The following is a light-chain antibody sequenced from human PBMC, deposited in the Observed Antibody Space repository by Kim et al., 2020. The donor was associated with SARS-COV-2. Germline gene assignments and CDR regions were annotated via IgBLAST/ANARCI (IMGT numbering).Light chain of an antibody. V-gene: IGKV1-39*01. CDR3: KLSYSTPLT. CDR1: QSNSSY. Sequence: GDSLNISWRASQSNSSYLMWYQQKPGRAPELLIYAASSLKSGVTSRFSRCSSDTDFTLNISTLQPKDFASYHCKLSYSTPLTFGGGTEVELK. J-gene: IGKJ4*01. CDR2: AAS.